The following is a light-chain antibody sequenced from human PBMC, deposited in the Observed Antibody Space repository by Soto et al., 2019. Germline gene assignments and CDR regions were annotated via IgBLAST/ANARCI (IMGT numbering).Light chain of an antibody. CDR1: SSDVGDYNS. V-gene: IGLV2-14*01. CDR2: EDS. J-gene: IGLJ2*01. Sequence: QSVLTQPASVSGSPGQSITISCTGTSSDVGDYNSVSWYQQHPGTAPKLMIYEDSNRPSGISNRFSGSKSGNTASLTISGLQAEDEADYYCSSYTITSTHVVFGGGTKLTVL. CDR3: SSYTITSTHVV.